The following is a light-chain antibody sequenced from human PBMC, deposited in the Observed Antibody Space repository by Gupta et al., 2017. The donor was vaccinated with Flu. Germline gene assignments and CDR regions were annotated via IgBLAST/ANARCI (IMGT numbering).Light chain of an antibody. V-gene: IGLV2-23*01. CDR2: EGS. CDR1: SSNVGSYTL. J-gene: IGLJ1*01. Sequence: SALPQPASVSGSPGQSITTSCPGTSSNVGSYTLVSWYQQQPAKPHHLMIYEGSRRPAVVASRFSASKAGNTASLTISGPKEEDAADYYDCSDATSSTYVFGTGTRVTVL. CDR3: CSDATSSTYV.